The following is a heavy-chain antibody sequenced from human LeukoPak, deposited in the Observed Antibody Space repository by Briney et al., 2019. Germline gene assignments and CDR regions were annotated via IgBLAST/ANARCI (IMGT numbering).Heavy chain of an antibody. D-gene: IGHD1-14*01. CDR1: GLTFSTSG. V-gene: IGHV3-21*06. CDR2: IGPTGSDR. J-gene: IGHJ4*02. Sequence: GGSLRLSCTASGLTFSTSGFNWVRQAPGKELEWVASIGPTGSDRYHADSIKGRFTISRDNANNFLYLQMNSLRAEDTAVYYCATETNGRHYDYWGQGTLLTVSS. CDR3: ATETNGRHYDY.